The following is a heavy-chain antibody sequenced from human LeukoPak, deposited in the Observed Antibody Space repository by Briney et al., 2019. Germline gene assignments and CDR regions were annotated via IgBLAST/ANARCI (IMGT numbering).Heavy chain of an antibody. Sequence: SETLSLTCTVSGGSINSGSDYWSWIRQPAGKGLEWIGRIYTSGSTIYNPSLNSRVTLSEDTSRTQFFLKLRSVTAAAPAGYYCARERRDLYSSSWAPVWSQGTLVTVYS. D-gene: IGHD6-13*01. V-gene: IGHV4-61*02. CDR3: ARERRDLYSSSWAPV. CDR1: GGSINSGSDY. J-gene: IGHJ4*02. CDR2: IYTSGST.